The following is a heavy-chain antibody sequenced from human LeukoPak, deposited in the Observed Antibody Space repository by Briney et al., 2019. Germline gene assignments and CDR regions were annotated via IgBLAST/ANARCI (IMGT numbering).Heavy chain of an antibody. V-gene: IGHV3-48*03. CDR1: GFTFSGHE. CDR3: VRQHSSEFYFDY. CDR2: ISTSGTAT. Sequence: GGSLRLSCAASGFTFSGHEMSWVRQAPGKGLEWVSYISTSGTATYYADSVKGRFTTSRDNAKSSLYLQMNSLRAEDTAVYYCVRQHSSEFYFDYSGQGTLVTVSS. D-gene: IGHD3-22*01. J-gene: IGHJ4*02.